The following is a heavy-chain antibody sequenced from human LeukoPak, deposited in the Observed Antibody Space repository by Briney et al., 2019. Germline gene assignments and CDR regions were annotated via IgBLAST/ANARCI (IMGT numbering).Heavy chain of an antibody. V-gene: IGHV4-4*02. J-gene: IGHJ4*02. CDR3: ARTEAAAGRGPPDY. CDR1: GGSISSSNW. CDR2: IYHSGST. D-gene: IGHD6-13*01. Sequence: PSGTLSLTCAVSGGSISSSNWWSWVRQPPGKGLEWIGEIYHSGSTNYDPSLKSRVTISVDKSKNQFSLKLSSVTAADTAVYYCARTEAAAGRGPPDYWGQGTLVTVSS.